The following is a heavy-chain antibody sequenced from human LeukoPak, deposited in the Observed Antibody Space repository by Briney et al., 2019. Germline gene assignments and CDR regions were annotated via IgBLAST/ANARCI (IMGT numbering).Heavy chain of an antibody. D-gene: IGHD2-2*01. Sequence: PGGSLRLSCAASGFTFSSYDMNWVRQAPGKGLEWVSSISSTGDYMYYADSLKGRFTISRDNAKTSLYLRMNSVSAEDTAVYYCARGYQSLDYWGQGTLVTVSS. CDR1: GFTFSSYD. V-gene: IGHV3-21*01. J-gene: IGHJ4*02. CDR3: ARGYQSLDY. CDR2: ISSTGDYM.